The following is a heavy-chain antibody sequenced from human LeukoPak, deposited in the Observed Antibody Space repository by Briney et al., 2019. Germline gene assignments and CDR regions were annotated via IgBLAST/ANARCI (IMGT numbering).Heavy chain of an antibody. J-gene: IGHJ4*02. D-gene: IGHD4-11*01. Sequence: PGRSLRLSCAASGFTFSSYAMHWVRQAPCKGLEWVAVISYDGSNKYYADSVKGRFTISRDNSKNTLYLQMNSLRAEDTAVYYCARGSILDYSNYDYWGQGTLVTVSS. CDR2: ISYDGSNK. V-gene: IGHV3-30-3*01. CDR3: ARGSILDYSNYDY. CDR1: GFTFSSYA.